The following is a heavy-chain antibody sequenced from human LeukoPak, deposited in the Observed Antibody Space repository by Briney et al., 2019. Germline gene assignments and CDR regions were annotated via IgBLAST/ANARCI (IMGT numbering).Heavy chain of an antibody. CDR3: ARELGYYYYGMDV. CDR2: ISSSSYI. V-gene: IGHV3-21*01. CDR1: GFTFSSYS. D-gene: IGHD7-27*01. J-gene: IGHJ6*02. Sequence: PGGSLRLSCAASGFTFSSYSMNWVRQAPGKGLEWVSSISSSSYIYYADSVKGRFTISRDNAKNSLYLQMNSLRAEDTAVYYCARELGYYYYGMDVWGQGTTVTVSS.